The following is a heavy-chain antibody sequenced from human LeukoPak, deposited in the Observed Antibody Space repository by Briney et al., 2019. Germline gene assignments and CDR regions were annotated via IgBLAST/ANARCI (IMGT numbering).Heavy chain of an antibody. CDR2: IIPIFGTA. CDR3: ASGYGSGSYYNGYYFDY. Sequence: SVRVSCKASGGTFSSYAISWVRQAPGQGLEWMGGIIPIFGTANYAQKFQGRVTITADESTSTAYMELSSLRSEDTAVYYCASGYGSGSYYNGYYFDYWGQGTLVTVSS. V-gene: IGHV1-69*13. CDR1: GGTFSSYA. D-gene: IGHD3-10*01. J-gene: IGHJ4*02.